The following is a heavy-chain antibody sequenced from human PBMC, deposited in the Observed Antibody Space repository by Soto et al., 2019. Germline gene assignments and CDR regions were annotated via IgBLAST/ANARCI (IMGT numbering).Heavy chain of an antibody. Sequence: PGGSLRLSCAASGFTFSSYSISWVRQAPGKGLEWVSAISSSAGSTSYADSVKGRFTISRDNAKNTLYLQMNSLRAEDTAVYYCARSGSSWYYYYGMDVWGQGNTVTVSS. CDR3: ARSGSSWYYYYGMDV. J-gene: IGHJ6*02. D-gene: IGHD6-13*01. CDR1: GFTFSSYS. V-gene: IGHV3-23*01. CDR2: ISSSAGST.